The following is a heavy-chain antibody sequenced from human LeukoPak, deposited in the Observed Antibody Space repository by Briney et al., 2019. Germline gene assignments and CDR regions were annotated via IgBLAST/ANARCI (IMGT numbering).Heavy chain of an antibody. V-gene: IGHV2-5*01. Sequence: SGPTLVKPTQTLTLTCTFSGFSLSTSGVGVGWIRQPPGKALEWLALLYWNDDKRYRPSLKSRLTITKDTSKNQVVLTITNMDPVDTATYFCAHRLPHYFDYWGQGTLVTVSS. CDR2: LYWNDDK. CDR1: GFSLSTSGVG. J-gene: IGHJ4*02. CDR3: AHRLPHYFDY.